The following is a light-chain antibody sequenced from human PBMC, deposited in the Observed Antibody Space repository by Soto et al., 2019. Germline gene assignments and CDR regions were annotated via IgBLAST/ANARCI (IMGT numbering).Light chain of an antibody. Sequence: AIRMTQSPSSFSASTGDRVTITCRASQGISSYLAWYQQKPGKAPKLLIYAASTLQSGVPSRFSGSGSGTDFTLTISSLQPEDFATYYCQQSYSTPFTFGQGTRLEIK. CDR2: AAS. CDR1: QGISSY. J-gene: IGKJ5*01. V-gene: IGKV1-8*01. CDR3: QQSYSTPFT.